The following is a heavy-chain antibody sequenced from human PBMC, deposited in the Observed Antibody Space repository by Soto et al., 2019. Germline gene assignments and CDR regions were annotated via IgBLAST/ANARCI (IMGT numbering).Heavy chain of an antibody. J-gene: IGHJ6*02. CDR3: ARSRVVVTAIRYYYGMDV. Sequence: PXGTLCLTGAVYGGSFRGYYWSWIRQPPGKGLEWIGEINHSGSTNYNPSLKSRVTISVDTSKNQFSLKLSSVTAADTAVYYCARSRVVVTAIRYYYGMDVWGQGTTVTVSS. CDR1: GGSFRGYY. V-gene: IGHV4-34*01. CDR2: INHSGST. D-gene: IGHD2-21*02.